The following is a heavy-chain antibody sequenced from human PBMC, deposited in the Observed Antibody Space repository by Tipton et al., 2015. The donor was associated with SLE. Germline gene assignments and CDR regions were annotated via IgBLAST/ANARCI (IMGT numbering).Heavy chain of an antibody. CDR2: IYYSGST. D-gene: IGHD6-19*01. J-gene: IGHJ4*02. CDR3: ARQGTGFGSGRDDY. V-gene: IGHV4-39*01. CDR1: GGSISSGSYY. Sequence: LSLTCTVSGGSISSGSYYWSWVRQPPGKGLEWIGSIYYSGSTYYNPSLNSRVTTSLDTSKNQFSLSLYSVTVEDTAVYYCARQGTGFGSGRDDYWGQGILVTVSS.